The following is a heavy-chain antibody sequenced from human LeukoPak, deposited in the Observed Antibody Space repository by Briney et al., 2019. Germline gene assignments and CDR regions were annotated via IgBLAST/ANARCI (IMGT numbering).Heavy chain of an antibody. V-gene: IGHV1-2*02. CDR1: GYTFTGYY. CDR2: INPNSGGT. CDR3: ASGGYCSSTSCYLFWFDP. D-gene: IGHD2-2*01. J-gene: IGHJ5*02. Sequence: ASVKVSCKASGYTFTGYYMHWVRQAPGQGLEWMGWINPNSGGTNYAQKFQGRVTMTRDTSISTAYMELSRLRSDDTAVYYCASGGYCSSTSCYLFWFDPWGQGTLVIVSS.